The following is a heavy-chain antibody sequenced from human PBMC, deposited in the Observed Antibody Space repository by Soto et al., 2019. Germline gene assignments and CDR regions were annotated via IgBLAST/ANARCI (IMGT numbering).Heavy chain of an antibody. J-gene: IGHJ4*02. CDR2: IGTAGDT. Sequence: GGSLRLSCAASGFTFSSYDMHWVRQATGKGLEWVSAIGTAGDTYYPGSAKGRFTISGENAKNSLYLQMNSLRAGDTAVYYCARGVSYYDSSGYLYYFDYWGQGTLVTVSS. V-gene: IGHV3-13*01. CDR3: ARGVSYYDSSGYLYYFDY. D-gene: IGHD3-22*01. CDR1: GFTFSSYD.